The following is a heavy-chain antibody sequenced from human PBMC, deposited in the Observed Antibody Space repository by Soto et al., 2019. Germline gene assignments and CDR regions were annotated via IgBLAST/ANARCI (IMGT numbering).Heavy chain of an antibody. V-gene: IGHV3-23*01. CDR1: GFTFSIYA. D-gene: IGHD2-15*01. Sequence: GGSLRLSCAASGFTFSIYAMSWVRQAPGSGLEWVSAISGSGGSTYYADSVKGRFTISRDNSKNTVYMQMKSLRAEDTAIYYCAKRWYTISAGFDYWGQGTLVTVSS. J-gene: IGHJ4*02. CDR3: AKRWYTISAGFDY. CDR2: ISGSGGST.